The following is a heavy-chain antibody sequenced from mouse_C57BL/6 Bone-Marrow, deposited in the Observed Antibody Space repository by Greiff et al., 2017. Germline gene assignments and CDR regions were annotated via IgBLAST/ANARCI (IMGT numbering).Heavy chain of an antibody. V-gene: IGHV1-4*01. CDR1: GYTFTSYT. D-gene: IGHD3-3*01. CDR2: INPSSGYT. J-gene: IGHJ2*01. CDR3: ARRYRLGYY. Sequence: QVQLQQSGAELARPGASVKMSCKASGYTFTSYTMHWVNQRPGQGLEWIGFINPSSGYTKYNQKFKDKATLTADKSSSTAYMQLSSLTSEDSAVDYCARRYRLGYYWGRGTALTVTS.